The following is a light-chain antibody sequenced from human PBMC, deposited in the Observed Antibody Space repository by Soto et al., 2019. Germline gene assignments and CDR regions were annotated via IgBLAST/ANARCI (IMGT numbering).Light chain of an antibody. V-gene: IGKV3-11*01. CDR2: DAS. Sequence: IVLTQSPGILSLSPGERATLSCRASQSVSNDFLAWYQQKPGQAPRLLIYDASNRATGIPARFSGSGSGTDFTLTISSLEPEDFAVYYCQQRSNWPPTFGQGTRLEIK. CDR3: QQRSNWPPT. CDR1: QSVSNDF. J-gene: IGKJ5*01.